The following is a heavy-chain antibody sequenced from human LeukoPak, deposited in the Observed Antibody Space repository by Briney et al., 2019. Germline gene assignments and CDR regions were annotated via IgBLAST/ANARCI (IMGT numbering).Heavy chain of an antibody. CDR2: IYYSGST. Sequence: SQTLSLTCTVSGGSISSGDYYWSWIRQPPGKCLEWMGYIYYSGSTYYNPSLKSRVTISVDTSKNQFSLKLSSVTAADTAVYYCARTYYDFWSGYNWFDPWGQGTLVTVSS. CDR3: ARTYYDFWSGYNWFDP. J-gene: IGHJ5*02. CDR1: GGSISSGDYY. V-gene: IGHV4-30-4*01. D-gene: IGHD3-3*01.